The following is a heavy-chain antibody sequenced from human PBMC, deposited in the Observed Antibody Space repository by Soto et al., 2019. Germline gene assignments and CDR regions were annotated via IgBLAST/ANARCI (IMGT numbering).Heavy chain of an antibody. CDR3: ARHGAAVLYYYGMDV. J-gene: IGHJ6*02. CDR1: GASISTSTYN. D-gene: IGHD6-13*01. Sequence: KPSETLSLTCTVSGASISTSTYNWGWIRQPPGKGLEWIGTIYYSGNTYYNPSLKSRVTISVDTSANQFSLTLTSATAADTAVYYCARHGAAVLYYYGMDVWGQGTTVTVSS. CDR2: IYYSGNT. V-gene: IGHV4-39*01.